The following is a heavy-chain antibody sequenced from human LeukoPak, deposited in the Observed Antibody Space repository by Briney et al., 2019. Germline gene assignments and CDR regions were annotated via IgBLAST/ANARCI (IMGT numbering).Heavy chain of an antibody. D-gene: IGHD6-13*01. J-gene: IGHJ4*02. Sequence: SETPSLTCTVSGGSISSSYWTWIRQPPGKGLEWIGYIQNTGSTNYNASLKSRVTISVDTSKNQFSLKLSSVTAADTAVYYCATQPEGSTWYYFDYWGQGTLVTVSS. CDR2: IQNTGST. CDR3: ATQPEGSTWYYFDY. CDR1: GGSISSSY. V-gene: IGHV4-59*01.